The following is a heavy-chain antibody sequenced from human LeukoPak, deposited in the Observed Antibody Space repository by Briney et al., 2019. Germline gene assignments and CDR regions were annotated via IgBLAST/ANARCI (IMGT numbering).Heavy chain of an antibody. CDR1: GYTFTSYG. CDR2: INPNNGAT. D-gene: IGHD1-26*01. V-gene: IGHV1-2*06. CDR3: TRESGSYHGNDY. Sequence: GASVKVSCKASGYTFTSYGISWVRQAPGQGLEWMGRINPNNGATNYAQELQGRVTITGDTSISTAYMELSSLRSDDTAVYYCTRESGSYHGNDYWGQGTLVTVSS. J-gene: IGHJ4*02.